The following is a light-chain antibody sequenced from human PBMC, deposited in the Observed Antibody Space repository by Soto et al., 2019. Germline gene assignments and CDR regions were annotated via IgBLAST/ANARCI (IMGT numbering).Light chain of an antibody. CDR1: QTVNAW. V-gene: IGKV1-5*01. Sequence: DIQITQSPSTLSASLVDRVTITCRASQTVNAWLAWYQHKPGKAPKPLIYDASILESGVPARFSGSGSGTEFILTISSLQPDDVGTYYCQQYNTHSGTFGQGTKVDIK. CDR3: QQYNTHSGT. J-gene: IGKJ1*01. CDR2: DAS.